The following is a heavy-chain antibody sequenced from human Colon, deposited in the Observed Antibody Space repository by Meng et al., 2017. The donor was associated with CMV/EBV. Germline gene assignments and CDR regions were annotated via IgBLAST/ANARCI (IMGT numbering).Heavy chain of an antibody. CDR2: INADNGDT. Sequence: APGKVFCSASGYTFSNYGMSWVRQAPGQGLEWLGWINADNGDTKYAQKVQDRVTMTTDTSTSTAYMELRSLRSDDTAVYYCARVIQSSGVVISPFNYWGQGTMVTVSS. CDR1: GYTFSNYG. D-gene: IGHD3-3*01. CDR3: ARVIQSSGVVISPFNY. V-gene: IGHV1-18*01. J-gene: IGHJ4*02.